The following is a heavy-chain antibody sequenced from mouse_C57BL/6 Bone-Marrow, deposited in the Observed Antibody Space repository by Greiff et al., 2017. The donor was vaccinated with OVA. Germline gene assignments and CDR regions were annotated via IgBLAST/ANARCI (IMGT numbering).Heavy chain of an antibody. D-gene: IGHD2-3*01. CDR3: ARWDGYPAWFAY. V-gene: IGHV1-63*01. Sequence: VKLQESGAELVRPGTSVKMSCKASGYTFTNYWIGWAKQRPGHGLEWIGDIYPGGGYTNYNEKFKGKATLTADKSSSTAYMQFSSLTSEDSAIYYCARWDGYPAWFAYWGQGTLVTVSA. J-gene: IGHJ3*01. CDR2: IYPGGGYT. CDR1: GYTFTNYW.